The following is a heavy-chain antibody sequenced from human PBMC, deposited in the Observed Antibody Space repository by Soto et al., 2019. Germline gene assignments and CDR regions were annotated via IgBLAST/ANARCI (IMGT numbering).Heavy chain of an antibody. CDR2: INAGNGNT. Sequence: ASVKVSCKASGYTFTSYAMHWVRQAPGRRLEWMGWINAGNGNTKYSQKFQGRVTITRDTSASTAYMELSSLRSEDTAVHYCARAEPYYYDSSPDFDYWGQGTLVTVSS. D-gene: IGHD3-22*01. V-gene: IGHV1-3*01. J-gene: IGHJ4*02. CDR1: GYTFTSYA. CDR3: ARAEPYYYDSSPDFDY.